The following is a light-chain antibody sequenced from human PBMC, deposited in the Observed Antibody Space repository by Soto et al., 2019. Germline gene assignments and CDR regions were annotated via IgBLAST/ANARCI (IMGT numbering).Light chain of an antibody. Sequence: DIQMTQSPSSVSASVGDRVTLTCRARQDIGDWLAWYQQRPGKAPNLLIYSASNLQSGVTPRFSGSGSGTYFTLTIPSLQPEDFATYFCLQAYTFPLTFGAGTNVEI. CDR1: QDIGDW. V-gene: IGKV1-12*01. CDR2: SAS. CDR3: LQAYTFPLT. J-gene: IGKJ4*01.